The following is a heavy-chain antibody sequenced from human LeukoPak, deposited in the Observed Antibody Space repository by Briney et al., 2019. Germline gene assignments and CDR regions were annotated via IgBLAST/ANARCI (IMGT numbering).Heavy chain of an antibody. CDR2: INHSGRT. J-gene: IGHJ4*02. CDR3: ARFIRLVGIDY. Sequence: KSSETLSLTCAVYGGSFSGYYWSWIRQPPGKGVEWIGEINHSGRTNYNPSLKSRVTISVDTSKNQFSLKLSSVTAADTAVYYCARFIRLVGIDYWGQGTLVTVSS. V-gene: IGHV4-34*01. CDR1: GGSFSGYY. D-gene: IGHD2-8*02.